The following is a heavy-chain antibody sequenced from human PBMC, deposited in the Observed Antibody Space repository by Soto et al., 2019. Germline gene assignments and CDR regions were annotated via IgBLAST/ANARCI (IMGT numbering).Heavy chain of an antibody. D-gene: IGHD3-22*01. V-gene: IGHV1-46*01. CDR1: GYTFTSYY. J-gene: IGHJ4*02. CDR2: IVPSFGSA. Sequence: ASVKVSCKASGYTFTSYYMHWVRQAPGQGLEWMGRIVPSFGSASYAQKFQGRDTIAADESTGTAYMELSSLRSEDTAVYYCARYYYDRSGYYPLYFDYWGQGTLVTVS. CDR3: ARYYYDRSGYYPLYFDY.